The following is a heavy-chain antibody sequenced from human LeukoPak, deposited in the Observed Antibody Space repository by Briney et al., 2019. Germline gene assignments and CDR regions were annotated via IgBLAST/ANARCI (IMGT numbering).Heavy chain of an antibody. CDR3: ARSYYYDTSGYYVLGDY. CDR2: ISSSYRTI. V-gene: IGHV3-48*03. J-gene: IGHJ4*02. Sequence: PGGSLRLSCVASGFTFSGFEMNWVRQAPGKGLEWISYISSSYRTIYYADSVKGRFTVSRDNTKNSIYLQMNSLRVEDTAVYYCARSYYYDTSGYYVLGDYWGQGTLVTVSS. CDR1: GFTFSGFE. D-gene: IGHD3-22*01.